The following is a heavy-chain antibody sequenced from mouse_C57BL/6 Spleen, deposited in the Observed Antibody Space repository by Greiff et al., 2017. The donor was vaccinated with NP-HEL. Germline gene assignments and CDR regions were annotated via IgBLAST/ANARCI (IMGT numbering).Heavy chain of an antibody. CDR2: IHPNSGST. D-gene: IGHD3-3*01. CDR1: GYTFTSYW. Sequence: VQLQQPGAELVKPGASVKLSCKASGYTFTSYWMHWVKQRPGQGLEWIGMIHPNSGSTNYNEKFKSKATLTVDKSSSTAYMQLSSLTSEDSAVYYCARGDVIIPPWFAYWGQGTLVTVSA. J-gene: IGHJ3*01. V-gene: IGHV1-64*01. CDR3: ARGDVIIPPWFAY.